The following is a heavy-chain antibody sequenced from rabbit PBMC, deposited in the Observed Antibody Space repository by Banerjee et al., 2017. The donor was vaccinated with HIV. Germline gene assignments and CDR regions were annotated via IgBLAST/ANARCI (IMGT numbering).Heavy chain of an antibody. Sequence: QSLEESGGDLVKPGASLTLTCTASGFSFSSSYYMCWVRQAPGKGLEWIACIYPGSSGYTYYASWAKGRFTISKTSSTTVTLQMTSLTAADTATYFCAREDHASSSGYNYATRLDLWAQAPWSPS. CDR2: IYPGSSGYT. CDR3: AREDHASSSGYNYATRLDL. V-gene: IGHV1S40*01. D-gene: IGHD1-1*01. J-gene: IGHJ3*01. CDR1: GFSFSSSYY.